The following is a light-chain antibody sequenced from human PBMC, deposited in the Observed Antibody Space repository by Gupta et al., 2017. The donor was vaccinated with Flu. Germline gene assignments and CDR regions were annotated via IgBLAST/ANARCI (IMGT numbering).Light chain of an antibody. CDR2: GAS. CDR1: QSLSHTY. J-gene: IGKJ2*01. CDR3: QQFGSSPYT. Sequence: ERVTLSCRASQSLSHTYLAWYQKKPGQPPRLLIYGASNRATGIPDRFSGSGSGTDFTLTISRLEPEDFAVYYCQQFGSSPYTFGQGSKLEI. V-gene: IGKV3-20*01.